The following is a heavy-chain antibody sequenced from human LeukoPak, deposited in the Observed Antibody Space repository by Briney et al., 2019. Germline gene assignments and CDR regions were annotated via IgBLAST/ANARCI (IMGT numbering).Heavy chain of an antibody. J-gene: IGHJ4*02. CDR2: ISGSDST. CDR1: GFTFSSYA. Sequence: GGSLRLACAASGFTFSSYAMRWVRQAPGKGLEWVSAISGSDSTYYADSVKGRFTISRDNSKNTLYLQMNSLRAEDTAVYYCAKDSPYAYYGSGSYWDYWGQGTLVTVSS. CDR3: AKDSPYAYYGSGSYWDY. V-gene: IGHV3-23*01. D-gene: IGHD3-10*01.